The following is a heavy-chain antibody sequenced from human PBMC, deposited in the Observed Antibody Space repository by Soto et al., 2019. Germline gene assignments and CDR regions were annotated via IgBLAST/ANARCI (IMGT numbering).Heavy chain of an antibody. J-gene: IGHJ4*02. D-gene: IGHD2-8*02. V-gene: IGHV1-2*02. CDR1: GYSFTGYY. Sequence: HEHLVQSGAEVKRPGASLKVSCKASGYSFTGYYIHWVRRAPGQGLEWMGWINPDSGATNYAQNFQGRVTLTSDTAISTASMDLTSLTSDDTAVYYWARGDYGTGGYPFPYFDYWGQGTLVIVSS. CDR2: INPDSGAT. CDR3: ARGDYGTGGYPFPYFDY.